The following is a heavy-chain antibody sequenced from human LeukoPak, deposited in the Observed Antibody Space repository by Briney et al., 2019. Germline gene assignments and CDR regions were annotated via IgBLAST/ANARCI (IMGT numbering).Heavy chain of an antibody. V-gene: IGHV4-38-2*02. D-gene: IGHD2-15*01. CDR1: GYSITSGYY. Sequence: SETLSLTCTASGYSITSGYYWAWIRQSPGKGLEWIGSIYHSGNTYYNPSLKSRVIILVDTSKNQFSLQLGSVTPTDTAVYYCAGAGYCSGVSCYSAVPGKYWGQGALVTVSS. J-gene: IGHJ4*02. CDR2: IYHSGNT. CDR3: AGAGYCSGVSCYSAVPGKY.